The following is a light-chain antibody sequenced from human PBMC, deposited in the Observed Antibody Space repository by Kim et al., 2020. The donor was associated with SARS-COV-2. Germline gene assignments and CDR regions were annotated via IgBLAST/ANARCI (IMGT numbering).Light chain of an antibody. V-gene: IGLV1-47*01. J-gene: IGLJ3*02. CDR3: SAWDDSLSGRV. CDR1: SSSIGSNY. CDR2: KNN. Sequence: GQRVTISCSGSSSSIGSNYVSWYQQLPGMAPKLLIYKNNQQPSGVPDRFSGSKSGTSASLAISGLQSEDEADYYCSAWDDSLSGRVFGGGTQLTVL.